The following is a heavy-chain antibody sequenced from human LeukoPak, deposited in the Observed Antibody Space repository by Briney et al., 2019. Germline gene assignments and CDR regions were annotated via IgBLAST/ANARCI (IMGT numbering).Heavy chain of an antibody. CDR1: GGSISSYY. V-gene: IGHV4-4*07. CDR2: IYTSGST. J-gene: IGHJ3*02. D-gene: IGHD3-22*01. CDR3: ARDSSGYYYLGRGAFDI. Sequence: SETLSLTCTVSGGSISSYYWSWIRQPAGKGLGWIGRIYTSGSTNYNPSLKSRVTMSVDTSKNQFSLKLSSVTAADTAVYYCARDSSGYYYLGRGAFDIWGQGTMVTVSS.